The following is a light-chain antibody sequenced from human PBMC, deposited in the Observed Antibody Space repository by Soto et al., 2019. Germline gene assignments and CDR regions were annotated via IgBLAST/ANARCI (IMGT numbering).Light chain of an antibody. Sequence: EIVLTQSPATLSLSPGERATLSCRASQSVSSYLAWYQQKPGQAPRLLIYDASNRATGIPARFSGSGSGTDFPLTISMLEPEDFAVYYCQQRSNWPPLYTFGQGTKLEIK. V-gene: IGKV3-11*01. CDR2: DAS. CDR1: QSVSSY. CDR3: QQRSNWPPLYT. J-gene: IGKJ2*01.